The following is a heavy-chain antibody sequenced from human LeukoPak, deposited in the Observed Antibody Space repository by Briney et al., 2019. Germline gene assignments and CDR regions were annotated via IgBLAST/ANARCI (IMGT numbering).Heavy chain of an antibody. J-gene: IGHJ5*02. D-gene: IGHD2-15*01. V-gene: IGHV4-39*07. CDR2: VYYSGNT. CDR3: ASLSEYCSAGSCYLGWFDP. CDR1: VGSITSSSYY. Sequence: SETLSLTCTVSVGSITSSSYYWGWIRQPPGKGLAWIGSVYYSGNTYYSSLHKSRVTISVDTSKNQFSLKLSSVTAADTAVYYCASLSEYCSAGSCYLGWFDPWGQGTLVTVSS.